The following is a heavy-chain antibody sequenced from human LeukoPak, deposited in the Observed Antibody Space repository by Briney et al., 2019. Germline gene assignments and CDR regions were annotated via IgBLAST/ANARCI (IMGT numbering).Heavy chain of an antibody. CDR3: ARGGSGYDPNFDY. V-gene: IGHV4-38-2*02. CDR2: IYHSGST. CDR1: GYSISSGYY. D-gene: IGHD3-10*01. Sequence: PSETLSLTCTVSGYSISSGYYWGWIRQPPGKGLEWIGSIYHSGSTYYNPSLKSRVTMSVDTSKNQFSLKLSSVTAADTAVYYCARGGSGYDPNFDYWGQGTLVTVSS. J-gene: IGHJ4*02.